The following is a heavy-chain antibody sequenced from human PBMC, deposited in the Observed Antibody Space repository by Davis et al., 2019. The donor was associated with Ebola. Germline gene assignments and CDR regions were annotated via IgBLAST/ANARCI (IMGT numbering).Heavy chain of an antibody. V-gene: IGHV5-10-1*01. D-gene: IGHD2-2*01. CDR2: IAPLDSYT. J-gene: IGHJ3*01. Sequence: GESLNISCQGSGYRFTTYWINWVRQIPGKCMEGMGKIAPLDSYTEYSPSFQVQVTISAGKSISTAYLLWSSLKASDTAMYYCARQFCTRTSCYFAFDVWGQGTMVTVSS. CDR3: ARQFCTRTSCYFAFDV. CDR1: GYRFTTYW.